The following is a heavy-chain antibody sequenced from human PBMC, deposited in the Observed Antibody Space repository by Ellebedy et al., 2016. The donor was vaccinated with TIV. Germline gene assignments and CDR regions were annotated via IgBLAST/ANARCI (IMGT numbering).Heavy chain of an antibody. D-gene: IGHD2/OR15-2a*01. CDR3: ARSRFNSRTSPVDY. Sequence: GESLKISCIASGFSFKNAWMYWVRQAPGKGLEWVSYITSSSTNIQYTDSVKDRFTISKDNAKNSLYLQMNSLRAEDTAVYYCARSRFNSRTSPVDYWGQGTLITVSS. J-gene: IGHJ4*02. CDR2: ITSSSTNI. CDR1: GFSFKNAW. V-gene: IGHV3-48*04.